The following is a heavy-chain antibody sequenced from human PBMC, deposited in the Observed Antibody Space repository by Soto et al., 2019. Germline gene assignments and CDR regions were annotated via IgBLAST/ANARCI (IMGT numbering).Heavy chain of an antibody. Sequence: QVQLVQSGAEVKKPGSSVKVSCKASGGTFSSYAISWVRQAPGQGLEWMGGIIPIFGTANYAQKFQGRVRITADESRSTAYMGRSSLRSEDRAVYYCARTGGGAGSSSWFDPWGQGTLVTVSS. CDR1: GGTFSSYA. CDR3: ARTGGGAGSSSWFDP. D-gene: IGHD6-13*01. V-gene: IGHV1-69*01. CDR2: IIPIFGTA. J-gene: IGHJ5*02.